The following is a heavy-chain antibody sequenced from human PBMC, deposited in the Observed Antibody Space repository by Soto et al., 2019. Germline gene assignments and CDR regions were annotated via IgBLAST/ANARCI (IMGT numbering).Heavy chain of an antibody. CDR2: IYYSGST. D-gene: IGHD3-3*01. J-gene: IGHJ6*04. Sequence: SETLSLTCTVSGGSISSSSYYWGWIRQPPGKGLEWIGSIYYSGSTYYNPSLKSRVTISVDTSKNQFSLKLSSVTAADTAVYYCARHPMILEWLPHLDVWGKGTTVTVSS. CDR1: GGSISSSSYY. V-gene: IGHV4-39*01. CDR3: ARHPMILEWLPHLDV.